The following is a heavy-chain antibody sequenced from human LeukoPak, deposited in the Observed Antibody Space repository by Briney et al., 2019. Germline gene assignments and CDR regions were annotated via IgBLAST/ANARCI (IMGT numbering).Heavy chain of an antibody. Sequence: GGSLRLSCAASGLTFSTYGMHWVRQAPGKGLEWVALIWYDGSNKYYADSVKGRFTISRDNSKNTLYLQMNSLRAEDTAVYYCARDQGYNYRFDYWGQGTMVTVSS. D-gene: IGHD5-24*01. J-gene: IGHJ3*01. CDR1: GLTFSTYG. CDR3: ARDQGYNYRFDY. CDR2: IWYDGSNK. V-gene: IGHV3-33*01.